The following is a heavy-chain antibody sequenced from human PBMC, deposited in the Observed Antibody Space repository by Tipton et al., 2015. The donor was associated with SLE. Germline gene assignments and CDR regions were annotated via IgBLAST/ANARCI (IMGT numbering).Heavy chain of an antibody. J-gene: IGHJ2*01. CDR1: GGPFSGYY. CDR2: INHSGST. D-gene: IGHD6-13*01. Sequence: TLSLTCAVYGGPFSGYYWSWIRQPPGKGLEWIGEINHSGSTNYNPSLKSRVTISVDTSKNQFSLKLSSVTAADTAVYYCASIAAAGKWYFDLWGRGTLVTVSS. CDR3: ASIAAAGKWYFDL. V-gene: IGHV4-34*01.